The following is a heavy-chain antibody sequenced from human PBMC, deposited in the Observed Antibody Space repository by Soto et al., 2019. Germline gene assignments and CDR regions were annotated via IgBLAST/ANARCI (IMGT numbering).Heavy chain of an antibody. CDR2: ISSSGSTI. Sequence: VGSLRLSCAASGFTFSSYEMNWVRQAPGKGLEWVSYISSSGSTIYYADSVKGRFTISRDNAKNSLYLQMNSLRAEDTAVYYCARDPYYYDSSGYPYYFDYWGQGTLVTVSS. CDR3: ARDPYYYDSSGYPYYFDY. J-gene: IGHJ4*02. V-gene: IGHV3-48*03. D-gene: IGHD3-22*01. CDR1: GFTFSSYE.